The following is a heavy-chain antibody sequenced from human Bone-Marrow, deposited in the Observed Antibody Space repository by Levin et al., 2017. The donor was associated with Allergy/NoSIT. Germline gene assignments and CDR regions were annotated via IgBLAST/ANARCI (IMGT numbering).Heavy chain of an antibody. Sequence: SETLSLTCTVPGDSMSSGDDYWSWIRQPPGKGLEWIGYIYYSGSTYYNPSLKSRVIMSVDTSKNHFSLKLASATAADTAVYYCARCSGGNCYSGVDSWGQGTLVTVSS. V-gene: IGHV4-30-4*01. CDR1: GDSMSSGDDY. CDR2: IYYSGST. D-gene: IGHD2-15*01. CDR3: ARCSGGNCYSGVDS. J-gene: IGHJ4*02.